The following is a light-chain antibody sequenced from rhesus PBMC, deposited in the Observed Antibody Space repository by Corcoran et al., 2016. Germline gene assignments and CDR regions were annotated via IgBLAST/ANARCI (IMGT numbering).Light chain of an antibody. J-gene: IGKJ2*01. Sequence: DIQMTQSPSSLSPSVGDRVTITCQASQGISNKLAWYQQKPGKVPQLLSYKASTLQSGVPSRFSCSGSGTDFTLTLSSLQPEDFATYYYQHGYSPPSSFGPGTKVEIK. CDR2: KAS. CDR1: QGISNK. CDR3: QHGYSPPSS. V-gene: IGKV1-25*01.